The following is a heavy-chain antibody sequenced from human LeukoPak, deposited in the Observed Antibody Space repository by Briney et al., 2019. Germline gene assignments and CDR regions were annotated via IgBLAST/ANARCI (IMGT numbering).Heavy chain of an antibody. V-gene: IGHV1-69*05. CDR2: IIPIFGTA. D-gene: IGHD2-2*02. CDR1: GGTFSSYA. Sequence: ASVKASCKASGGTFSSYAISWVRQAPGQGLEWMGGIIPIFGTANYAQKFQGRVTLTTDESTSTAYMELSSLRSEDTAVYYCARGYCSSTSCYTTPFDYWGQGTLVTVSS. CDR3: ARGYCSSTSCYTTPFDY. J-gene: IGHJ4*02.